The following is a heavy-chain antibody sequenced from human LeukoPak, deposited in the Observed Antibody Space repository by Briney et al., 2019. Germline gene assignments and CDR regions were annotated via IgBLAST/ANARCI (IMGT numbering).Heavy chain of an antibody. D-gene: IGHD3-10*01. Sequence: SETLSLTCTVSGGSMSNYYWSWIRQPPGKGMECIGSISYTGRTNYNPSLKSRVTLSVDPSKNQFSLKLSSVTAADTAVYYCARGRSGGDWFDPWGQGTLVTVSS. CDR2: ISYTGRT. V-gene: IGHV4-59*08. J-gene: IGHJ5*02. CDR1: GGSMSNYY. CDR3: ARGRSGGDWFDP.